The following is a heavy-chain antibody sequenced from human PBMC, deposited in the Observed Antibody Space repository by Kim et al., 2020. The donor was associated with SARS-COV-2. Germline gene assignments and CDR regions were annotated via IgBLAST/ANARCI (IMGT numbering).Heavy chain of an antibody. Sequence: GGSLRLSCAASGFTFSSYGMHWVRQAPGKGLEWVAVISYDGSNKYYADSVKGRFTISRDNSKNTLYLQMNSLRAEDTAVYYCAKGGNYDILTGYYGYWGQGTLVTVSS. J-gene: IGHJ4*02. V-gene: IGHV3-30*18. D-gene: IGHD3-9*01. CDR1: GFTFSSYG. CDR2: ISYDGSNK. CDR3: AKGGNYDILTGYYGY.